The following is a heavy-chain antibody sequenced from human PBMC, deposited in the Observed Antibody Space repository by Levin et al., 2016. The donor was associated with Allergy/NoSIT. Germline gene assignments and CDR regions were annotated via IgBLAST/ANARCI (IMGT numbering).Heavy chain of an antibody. CDR1: GFTFSSHW. CDR2: ISRDGSGT. V-gene: IGHV3-74*01. D-gene: IGHD4-17*01. CDR3: TRESLYGDYVFDY. Sequence: GGSLRLSCAASGFTFSSHWMYWVRQAPGKGLVWVSRISRDGSGTSHADSVKGRFTISRDNAKNTVYLQMNGLRAEDTAIYFCTRESLYGDYVFDYWGQGTLVTVSS. J-gene: IGHJ4*02.